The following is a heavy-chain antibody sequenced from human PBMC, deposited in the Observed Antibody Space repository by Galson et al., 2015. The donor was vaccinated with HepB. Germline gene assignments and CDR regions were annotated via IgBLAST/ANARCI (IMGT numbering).Heavy chain of an antibody. CDR2: INEDGSTK. D-gene: IGHD1/OR15-1a*01. CDR3: ARGNNPNY. J-gene: IGHJ4*02. V-gene: IGHV3-7*03. Sequence: SLRLSCAASGFRLSDSWITWVRQSAGRGLEWVANINEDGSTKFYLDPVKGRFTISRDNAKNSVFLQMNNLRADDTAVYYCARGNNPNYWGQGTLVTVSS. CDR1: GFRLSDSW.